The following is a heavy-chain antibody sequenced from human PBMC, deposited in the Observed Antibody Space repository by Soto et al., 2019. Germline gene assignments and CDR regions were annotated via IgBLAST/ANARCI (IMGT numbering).Heavy chain of an antibody. Sequence: QVQLVQSGAEVKKPGSSVKVSCKASGGTFSSYAISWVRQAPGQGLEWMGGIIPIFGTANYAQKFQGRVTITADESTSNGYMELSSLRSEDTAVYYCASGGSYCSGGSCYSRGRWFDPWGQGTLVTVSS. CDR3: ASGGSYCSGGSCYSRGRWFDP. CDR2: IIPIFGTA. CDR1: GGTFSSYA. V-gene: IGHV1-69*01. D-gene: IGHD2-15*01. J-gene: IGHJ5*02.